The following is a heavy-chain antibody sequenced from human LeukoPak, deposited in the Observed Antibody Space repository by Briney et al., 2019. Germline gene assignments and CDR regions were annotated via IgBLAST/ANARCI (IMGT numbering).Heavy chain of an antibody. J-gene: IGHJ4*02. Sequence: ASVKVSCKASGGTFSSYAISWVRQAPGQRLEWMGWINAGNRDTKYSQKFQGRVTITRDTSASTAYMELSSLRSEDTAVYYCARTIVGTTTTESYWGQGTLVTVSS. CDR3: ARTIVGTTTTESY. CDR1: GGTFSSYA. V-gene: IGHV1-3*01. D-gene: IGHD1-26*01. CDR2: INAGNRDT.